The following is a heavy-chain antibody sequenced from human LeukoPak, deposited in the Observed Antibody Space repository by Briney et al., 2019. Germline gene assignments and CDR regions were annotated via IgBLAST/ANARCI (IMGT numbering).Heavy chain of an antibody. J-gene: IGHJ6*03. CDR1: GGSFSGYY. CDR2: INHSGST. D-gene: IGHD2-2*01. Sequence: PSETLSLTCTVPGGSFSGYYWSWIRQPPGKGLEWIGEINHSGSTNYNPSLKSRVTISVDTSKNQFSLKLSSVTAADTAVYYCARISPPDIVVVPASDMDVWGKGTTVTVSS. V-gene: IGHV4-34*01. CDR3: ARISPPDIVVVPASDMDV.